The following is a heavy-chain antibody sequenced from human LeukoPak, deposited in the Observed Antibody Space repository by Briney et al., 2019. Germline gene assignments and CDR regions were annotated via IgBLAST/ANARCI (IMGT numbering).Heavy chain of an antibody. CDR2: LYVGRNT. D-gene: IGHD3-22*01. J-gene: IGHJ4*02. CDR1: GASINSHY. V-gene: IGHV4-4*07. CDR3: AREHKDYDGDGYYYDN. Sequence: LETLSLTCTVSGASINSHYWAWIRQPAGQGLEWIGRLYVGRNTDHNPSLKSRVTMSVDSSKNQFSLRLRSVTAADTAVYYCAREHKDYDGDGYYYDNWGQGTLVTVSS.